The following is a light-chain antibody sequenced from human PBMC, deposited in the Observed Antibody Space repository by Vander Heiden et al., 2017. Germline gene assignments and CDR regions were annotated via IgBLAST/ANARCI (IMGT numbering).Light chain of an antibody. CDR3: QQYDNLPIT. CDR1: QDISNY. Sequence: DIQMTQSPSSLYASVGDRVTITCQASQDISNYLHWYQQKPGKAPKLLIYDASNLETGVPSRFSGSGSGTDFTFTISSLQPEDIATYYCQQYDNLPITFGQGTRLEIK. V-gene: IGKV1-33*01. CDR2: DAS. J-gene: IGKJ5*01.